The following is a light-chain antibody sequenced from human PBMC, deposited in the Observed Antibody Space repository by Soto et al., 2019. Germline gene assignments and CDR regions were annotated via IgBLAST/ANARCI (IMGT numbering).Light chain of an antibody. J-gene: IGKJ3*01. CDR1: QDISTW. CDR2: AAS. CDR3: QLAYSVPFP. V-gene: IGKV1-12*01. Sequence: DIQMTQSPSSVSASVGDRVTITCRASQDISTWLAWYQQKPGKAPKLLIYAASSLQSGVPSGFSGSGSGTDFTLTITSLQPEDFATYFCQLAYSVPFPFGPGTKVDIK.